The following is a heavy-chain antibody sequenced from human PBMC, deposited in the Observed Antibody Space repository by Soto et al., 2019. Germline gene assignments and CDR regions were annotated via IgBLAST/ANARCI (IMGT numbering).Heavy chain of an antibody. Sequence: PSETLSRTCTVSGGSIRSGGYYCSWIRQHPGLGLEGLGNSYYSGSTYYNPSLKSRVTISVDTSKNQFSLKLGSVTAADTAVYYCAREGEYYYDSSGYSYYFDYWGQGTLVTVSS. CDR1: GGSIRSGGYY. CDR3: AREGEYYYDSSGYSYYFDY. CDR2: SYYSGST. V-gene: IGHV4-31*03. J-gene: IGHJ4*02. D-gene: IGHD3-22*01.